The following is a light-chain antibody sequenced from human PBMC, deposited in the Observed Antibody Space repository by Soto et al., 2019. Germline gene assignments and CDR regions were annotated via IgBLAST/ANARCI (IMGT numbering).Light chain of an antibody. V-gene: IGKV1-5*03. CDR2: KAS. CDR3: QQLNSAPFT. Sequence: DIQMTQSPSTLSASVGDRVTITCRASQSISSWLAWYQQKPGKAPKLLIYKASSLESGVPSRFGGSGSGTDFTLTISSLQPEDFATYYCQQLNSAPFTFGGGTKVDIK. J-gene: IGKJ4*01. CDR1: QSISSW.